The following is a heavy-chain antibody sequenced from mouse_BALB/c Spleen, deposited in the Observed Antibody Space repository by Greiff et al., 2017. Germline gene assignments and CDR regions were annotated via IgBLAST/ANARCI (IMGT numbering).Heavy chain of an antibody. D-gene: IGHD2-10*01. Sequence: EVQLVESGGGLVKPGGSLKLSCAASGFTFSDYYMYWVRQTPEKRLVWVATISDGGSYTYYPDSVKGRFTISRDNAKNNLYLHMSSLKSEDTAMYYCASPYCGKAVFAYWGQGTLVTVSA. CDR1: GFTFSDYY. CDR2: ISDGGSYT. CDR3: ASPYCGKAVFAY. V-gene: IGHV5-4*02. J-gene: IGHJ3*01.